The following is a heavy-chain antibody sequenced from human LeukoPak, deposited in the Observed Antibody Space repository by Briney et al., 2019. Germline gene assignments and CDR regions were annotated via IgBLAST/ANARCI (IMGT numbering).Heavy chain of an antibody. Sequence: SETLSHTCTVSGGSISSSSYYWGWIRQPPGKGLEWIGSIYYSGSTYYNPSLKSRVTISVDTSKNQFSLKLSSVTAADTAVYYCAREQQLVRFDYWGQGTLVTVSS. CDR3: AREQQLVRFDY. J-gene: IGHJ4*02. V-gene: IGHV4-39*07. CDR1: GGSISSSSYY. CDR2: IYYSGST. D-gene: IGHD6-13*01.